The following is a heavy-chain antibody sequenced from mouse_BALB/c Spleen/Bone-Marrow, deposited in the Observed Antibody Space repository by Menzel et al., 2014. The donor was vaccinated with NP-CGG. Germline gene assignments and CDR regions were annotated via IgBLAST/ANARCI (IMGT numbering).Heavy chain of an antibody. CDR2: INPSSGCT. J-gene: IGHJ3*01. Sequence: QVQLQQSGAELARPGAPVKMSCKASGYTFTSYTMHWVKQRPGQGLEWIGYINPSSGCTNYNQKFKDKATLTADKSSSTAYMQLSSLTSEDSAVYYCARFFYDYDGPWFAYWGQGTLVTVSA. D-gene: IGHD2-4*01. CDR1: GYTFTSYT. V-gene: IGHV1-4*01. CDR3: ARFFYDYDGPWFAY.